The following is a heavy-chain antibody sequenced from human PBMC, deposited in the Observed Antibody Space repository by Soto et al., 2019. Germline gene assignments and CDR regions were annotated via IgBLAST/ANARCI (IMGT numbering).Heavy chain of an antibody. V-gene: IGHV5-51*01. D-gene: IGHD2-21*02. CDR3: ARRKGISVVTNPKDAFDI. CDR2: IYPGDSDT. Sequence: GESLKISCKGSGYSFTSYWIGWVRQMPGKGLEWMGIIYPGDSDTRYSPSFQGQVTISADKSISTAYLQWSSLKASDTAMYYCARRKGISVVTNPKDAFDIRGQGTMVTVSS. CDR1: GYSFTSYW. J-gene: IGHJ3*02.